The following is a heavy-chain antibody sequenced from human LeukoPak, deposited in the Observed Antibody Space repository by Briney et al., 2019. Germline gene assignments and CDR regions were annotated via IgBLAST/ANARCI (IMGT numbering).Heavy chain of an antibody. CDR2: ISSSGSST. CDR1: GFTLSDYF. D-gene: IGHD5-12*01. Sequence: GGSLRLSCAASGFTLSDYFMTWIRQAPGKGLEWVSYISSSGSSTYYAGSVKGRFAISTDNAKKSLYLQMNSLRAEDTAVYYCARESGYAFDYWGQGTLVTVSS. V-gene: IGHV3-11*01. J-gene: IGHJ4*02. CDR3: ARESGYAFDY.